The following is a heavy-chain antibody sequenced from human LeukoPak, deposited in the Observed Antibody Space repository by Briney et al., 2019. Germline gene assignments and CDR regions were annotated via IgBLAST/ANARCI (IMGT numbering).Heavy chain of an antibody. Sequence: HWASVKVSCKVSGYTLTELSMHWVRQAPGKGLEWMGGFDPEDGETIYAQKFQGRVTMTEDTSTDTAYMELSSLRSEDTAVYYCATGYSSSWYCFDYWGQGTLVTVSS. J-gene: IGHJ4*02. V-gene: IGHV1-24*01. CDR3: ATGYSSSWYCFDY. CDR1: GYTLTELS. D-gene: IGHD6-13*01. CDR2: FDPEDGET.